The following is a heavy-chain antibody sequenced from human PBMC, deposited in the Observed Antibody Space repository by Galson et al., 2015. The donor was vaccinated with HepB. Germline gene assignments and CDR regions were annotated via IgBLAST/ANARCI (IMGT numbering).Heavy chain of an antibody. CDR1: GFTFSSYG. CDR3: AKDLYLDWSCDY. D-gene: IGHD3-9*01. J-gene: IGHJ4*02. V-gene: IGHV3-30*02. Sequence: SLRLSCAASGFTFSSYGMHWVRQAPGKGLEWVAFIRYDGSNKYYADSVKGRFTISRDNSKNTLYLQMNSLRAEDTAVYYCAKDLYLDWSCDYWGQGTLVTVSS. CDR2: IRYDGSNK.